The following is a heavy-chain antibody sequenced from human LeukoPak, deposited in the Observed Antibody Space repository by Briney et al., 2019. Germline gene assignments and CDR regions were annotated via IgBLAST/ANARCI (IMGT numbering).Heavy chain of an antibody. CDR1: GGSTSSDH. CDR2: ISYRGST. Sequence: SETLSLTCTVSGGSTSSDHWSWIRQPPEKGLEWIGCISYRGSTNYNPSLKSRVTISVDTSKKHFSLKLTSVTAADTGVYYCARGRGLGVITPYSDSWGQGTLVTVSA. D-gene: IGHD3-16*02. CDR3: ARGRGLGVITPYSDS. V-gene: IGHV4-59*08. J-gene: IGHJ4*02.